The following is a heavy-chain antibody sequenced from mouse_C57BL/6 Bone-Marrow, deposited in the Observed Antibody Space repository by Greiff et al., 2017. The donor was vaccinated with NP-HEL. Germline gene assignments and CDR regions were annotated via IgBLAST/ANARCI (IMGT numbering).Heavy chain of an antibody. CDR3: ARSYYGSSYYYAMDY. V-gene: IGHV1-63*01. D-gene: IGHD1-1*01. J-gene: IGHJ4*01. CDR2: IYPGGGYT. CDR1: GYTFTNYW. Sequence: VQLVESGAELVRPGTSVKMSCKASGYTFTNYWIGWAKQRPGHGLEWIGDIYPGGGYTNYNEKFKGKATLTADKSSSTAYMQFSSLTSEDSAIYYCARSYYGSSYYYAMDYWGQGTSVTVSS.